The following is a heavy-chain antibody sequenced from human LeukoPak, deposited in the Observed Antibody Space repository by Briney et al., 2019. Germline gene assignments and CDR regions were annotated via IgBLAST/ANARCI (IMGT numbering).Heavy chain of an antibody. Sequence: GGSLRLSCAASGFTFSSYAMSWVRQAPGKGLEWVSAISGSGGSTYYADSVKGRFTISRDNSKNTLYLQMNSLRAEDTAVYYCAKGKYDIVVVVAAPTAVYFDYWGQGTLVTVSS. CDR3: AKGKYDIVVVVAAPTAVYFDY. CDR1: GFTFSSYA. D-gene: IGHD2-15*01. V-gene: IGHV3-23*01. CDR2: ISGSGGST. J-gene: IGHJ4*02.